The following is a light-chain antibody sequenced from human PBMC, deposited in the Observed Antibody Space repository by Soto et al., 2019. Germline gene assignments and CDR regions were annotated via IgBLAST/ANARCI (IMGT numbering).Light chain of an antibody. V-gene: IGLV2-14*03. CDR2: DVS. J-gene: IGLJ1*01. CDR3: SSYTSSRSYG. Sequence: QSVLTQPASVSGSPGQSITISCTGTGSDFGIYNSVSWYQHYAGRAPRLMIHDVSNRPSGVSDRFSGSKSGNTASLTISGLQAEDEADYYCSSYTSSRSYGFGSGTKVTVL. CDR1: GSDFGIYNS.